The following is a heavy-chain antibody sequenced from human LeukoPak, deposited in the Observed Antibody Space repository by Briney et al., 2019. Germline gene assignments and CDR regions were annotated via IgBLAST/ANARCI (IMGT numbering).Heavy chain of an antibody. CDR2: ISSSSSTI. CDR3: ARGSSGWYGGYGDY. D-gene: IGHD6-19*01. V-gene: IGHV3-48*01. CDR1: GFTFSSYE. Sequence: GGSLRLSCAASGFTFSSYEMNWVRQAPGKGLEWVSYISSSSSTIYYADSVKGRFTISRDNAKNSLYLQMNSLRAEDTAVYYCARGSSGWYGGYGDYWGQGTLVTVSS. J-gene: IGHJ4*02.